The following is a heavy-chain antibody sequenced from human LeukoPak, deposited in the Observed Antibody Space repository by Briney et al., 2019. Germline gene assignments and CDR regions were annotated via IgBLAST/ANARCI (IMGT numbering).Heavy chain of an antibody. V-gene: IGHV3-11*01. J-gene: IGHJ3*02. Sequence: GGSLRLSCAASGFTFSDYYMSWIRQAPGKWLEWVSYISSSGSTIYYADSVKGRFTISRDNAKNSLYLQMNSLRAEDTAVYYCARESTMIVADDDAFDIWGPGTMVTVSS. CDR1: GFTFSDYY. D-gene: IGHD3-22*01. CDR3: ARESTMIVADDDAFDI. CDR2: ISSSGSTI.